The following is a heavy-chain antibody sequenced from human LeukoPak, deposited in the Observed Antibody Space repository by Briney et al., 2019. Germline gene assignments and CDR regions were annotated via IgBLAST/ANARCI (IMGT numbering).Heavy chain of an antibody. Sequence: PGGSLRLSCAAPGFTFSSYTMNWVRQAPGKGLEWVSIISSGSSYIHYADSVKGRFTISRDNSKNTLYLQMNSLRAEDTAVYYCARDSGYSYGHYWYFDLWGRGTLVSVSS. CDR2: ISSGSSYI. D-gene: IGHD5-18*01. V-gene: IGHV3-21*04. CDR3: ARDSGYSYGHYWYFDL. CDR1: GFTFSSYT. J-gene: IGHJ2*01.